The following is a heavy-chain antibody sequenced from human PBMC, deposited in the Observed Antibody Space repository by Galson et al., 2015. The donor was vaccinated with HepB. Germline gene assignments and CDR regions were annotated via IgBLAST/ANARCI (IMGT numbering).Heavy chain of an antibody. V-gene: IGHV3-7*03. J-gene: IGHJ6*02. CDR1: GFTFSSSW. Sequence: SLRLSCAASGFTFSSSWMSWVRQAPGKGLEWVANINQVGSEKNYVDSVKGRFTISRDNGKNALYLQMNSLRTEDTAVYYCARGHYGMDVWGQGTTVTVSS. CDR3: ARGHYGMDV. CDR2: INQVGSEK.